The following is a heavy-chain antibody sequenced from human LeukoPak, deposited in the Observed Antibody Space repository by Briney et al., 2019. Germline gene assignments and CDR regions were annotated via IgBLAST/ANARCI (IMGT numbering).Heavy chain of an antibody. V-gene: IGHV3-11*03. CDR2: ISSSSSYT. CDR1: GFTFSDYY. D-gene: IGHD3-10*01. CDR3: AISGLGFGEFRGLDY. Sequence: GGSLRLSCAASGFTFSDYYMSWIRQAPGRGLEWVSYISSSSSYTNYADSVKGRFTISRDNAKNSLYLQMNSLRAEDTAVYYCAISGLGFGEFRGLDYWGQGTLVTVSS. J-gene: IGHJ4*02.